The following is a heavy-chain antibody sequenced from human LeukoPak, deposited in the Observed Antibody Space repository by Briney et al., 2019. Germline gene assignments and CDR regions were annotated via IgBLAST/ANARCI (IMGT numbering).Heavy chain of an antibody. CDR2: IKQDGSEK. D-gene: IGHD4-17*01. CDR1: GFTFSSYW. J-gene: IGHJ4*02. V-gene: IGHV3-7*01. CDR3: AAAVEDYGDYSFDY. Sequence: PGGSLRLSCAASGFTFSSYWMSWVRQAPGKGLEWVANIKQDGSEKYYVDSVKGRFTISRDNAKNSLYLQMNSLRVEDTAVYYCAAAVEDYGDYSFDYWGQGTLVTVSS.